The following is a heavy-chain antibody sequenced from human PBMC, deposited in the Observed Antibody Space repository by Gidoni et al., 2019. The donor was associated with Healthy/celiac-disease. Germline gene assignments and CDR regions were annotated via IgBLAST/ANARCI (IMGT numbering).Heavy chain of an antibody. CDR3: AKDPLTGDFDC. CDR2: ISGSGGRT. CDR1: GFTFSSYA. J-gene: IGHJ4*02. D-gene: IGHD7-27*01. Sequence: ELHLLESGGGLVQPGGSLRLSCAASGFTFSSYAMCWVRQAPGKGLEWVSAISGSGGRTYYADSVKGRFTISRDNSKNTLYLQMNSLRAEDTAVYYCAKDPLTGDFDCWGQGTLVTVSS. V-gene: IGHV3-23*01.